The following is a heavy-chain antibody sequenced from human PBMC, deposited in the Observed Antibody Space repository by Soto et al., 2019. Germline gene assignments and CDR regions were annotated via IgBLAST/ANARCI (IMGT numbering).Heavy chain of an antibody. V-gene: IGHV1-69*06. CDR3: ATVGPPLSGAFTYGYEGPFDY. CDR1: GGSQA. Sequence: QVQLVQSGAEVKKPGSSVKVSCKTSGGSQATSWVRQAPGHGPEWLGGIIGVFPTTTKAEKFAGRVTITAVKSTVTAYMELSSLTSVDTAVYYCATVGPPLSGAFTYGYEGPFDYWGQGILVIVSS. J-gene: IGHJ4*02. CDR2: IIGVFPTT. D-gene: IGHD5-18*01.